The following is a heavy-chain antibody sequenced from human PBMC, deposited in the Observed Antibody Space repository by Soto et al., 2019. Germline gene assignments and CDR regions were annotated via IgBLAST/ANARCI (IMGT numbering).Heavy chain of an antibody. CDR3: ARDHGMFLSYYYYGMDV. Sequence: GGSLRLSCAASGFTFSRFSMHWVRQAPGKGLAWVAVISYDGSNTHYAESVKGRFNISRDDSKNTVYLQMNNLRGEDSAVYYCARDHGMFLSYYYYGMDVWGQGTMVTVSS. D-gene: IGHD3-10*02. CDR1: GFTFSRFS. CDR2: ISYDGSNT. V-gene: IGHV3-30-3*01. J-gene: IGHJ6*02.